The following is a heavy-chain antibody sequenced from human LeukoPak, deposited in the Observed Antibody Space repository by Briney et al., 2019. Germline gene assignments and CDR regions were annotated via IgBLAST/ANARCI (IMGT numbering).Heavy chain of an antibody. D-gene: IGHD2-15*01. CDR2: IIPMLATG. Sequence: SVTVSCTASGGTFSSYAFSWVRRAPGQGLEWMGGIIPMLATGNYAQKFQGRVTITADESTSTAYMELSSLTSDDTAIYYCARAARYCSGGSCYGYFDYWGQGTLVTVSS. V-gene: IGHV1-69*13. J-gene: IGHJ4*02. CDR1: GGTFSSYA. CDR3: ARAARYCSGGSCYGYFDY.